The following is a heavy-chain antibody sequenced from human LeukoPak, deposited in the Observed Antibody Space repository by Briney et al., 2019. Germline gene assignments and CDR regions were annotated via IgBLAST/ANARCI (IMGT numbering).Heavy chain of an antibody. D-gene: IGHD2-2*01. CDR3: AREDSSSTSCSLDY. J-gene: IGHJ4*02. CDR2: INPKSGGT. CDR1: GYTFIGYY. Sequence: ASVKVSYKASGYTFIGYYIHWVRQAPGQGLEWMGWINPKSGGTNYAQKFQGRVTMTRDTSTSTVYMELSSLRSEDTAVYYCAREDSSSTSCSLDYWGQGTLVTVSS. V-gene: IGHV1-2*02.